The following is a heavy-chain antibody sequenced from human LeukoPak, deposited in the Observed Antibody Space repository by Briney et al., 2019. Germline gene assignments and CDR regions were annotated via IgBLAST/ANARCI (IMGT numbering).Heavy chain of an antibody. Sequence: SVKVSCKASGGTFSSYAISWVLQAPGQGLEWMGGIIPIFGTANYAQKFQGRVTITTDESTSTAYMELSSLRSEDTAVYYCARSLDSSGYYCDYWGQGTLVTVSS. J-gene: IGHJ4*02. D-gene: IGHD3-22*01. CDR2: IIPIFGTA. V-gene: IGHV1-69*05. CDR1: GGTFSSYA. CDR3: ARSLDSSGYYCDY.